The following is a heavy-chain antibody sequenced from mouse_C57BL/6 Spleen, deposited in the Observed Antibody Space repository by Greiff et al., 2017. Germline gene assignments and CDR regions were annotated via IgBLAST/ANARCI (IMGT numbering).Heavy chain of an antibody. CDR2: IYPGSGNT. D-gene: IGHD3-2*02. Sequence: QVQLKQSWAELVRPGASVKLSCKASGYTFTDYYINWVKQRPGKGLEWIARIYPGSGNTYYNEKFKGKATLTAEKSSSTAYMHLSSLTSEDSAVYFCARGDSSGYDDYWGQGTTLTVSS. CDR1: GYTFTDYY. V-gene: IGHV1-76*01. CDR3: ARGDSSGYDDY. J-gene: IGHJ2*01.